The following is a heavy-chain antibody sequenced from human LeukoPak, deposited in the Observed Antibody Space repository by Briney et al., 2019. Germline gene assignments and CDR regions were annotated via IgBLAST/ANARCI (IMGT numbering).Heavy chain of an antibody. CDR2: INHSGST. CDR1: GGSFSGYY. J-gene: IGHJ6*03. Sequence: PSETLSLTCAVYGGSFSGYYWSWIRQPPGKGLEWIGEINHSGSTNYNPSLKSRVTISVDTSKNQFSLKLSSVTAADTAVYYCATHSKYSHMDVWGIGITVTVSS. V-gene: IGHV4-34*01. CDR3: ATHSKYSHMDV.